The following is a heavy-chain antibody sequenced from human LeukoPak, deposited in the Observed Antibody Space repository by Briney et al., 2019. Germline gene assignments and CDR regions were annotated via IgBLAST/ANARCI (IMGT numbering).Heavy chain of an antibody. J-gene: IGHJ4*02. V-gene: IGHV1-8*03. CDR2: MNPNSGNT. Sequence: ASVKVSCKASGYTFTSYDINWVRQATGQGLEWMGWMNPNSGNTGYAQKFQGRVTITRNTSISTAYMELSSLRSEDTAVYYCAKSPNSGGWYRGEYYFDYWGQGTLVTVSS. CDR3: AKSPNSGGWYRGEYYFDY. CDR1: GYTFTSYD. D-gene: IGHD6-19*01.